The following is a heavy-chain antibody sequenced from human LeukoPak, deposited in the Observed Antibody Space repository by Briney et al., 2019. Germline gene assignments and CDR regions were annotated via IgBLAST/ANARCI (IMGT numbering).Heavy chain of an antibody. CDR1: GFTFSSYG. J-gene: IGHJ6*03. D-gene: IGHD4-11*01. CDR3: ARGVPKTSYYYYYMDV. CDR2: IRYDGSNK. Sequence: GGSLRLSCAASGFTFSSYGMHWVRQAPGKGLEWVAFIRYDGSNKYYADSVKGRFTISRDNAKNSLYLQMNSLRAEDTAVYYCARGVPKTSYYYYYMDVWGKGTTVTVSS. V-gene: IGHV3-30*02.